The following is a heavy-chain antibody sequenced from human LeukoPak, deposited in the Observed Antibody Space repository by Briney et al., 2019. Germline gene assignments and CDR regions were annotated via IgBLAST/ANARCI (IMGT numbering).Heavy chain of an antibody. CDR1: GGTFSSYA. J-gene: IGHJ5*02. Sequence: SVKVSCKASGGTFSSYAISWVRQAPGQGLEWMERIIPIFGTANYAQKFQGRVTITTDESTSTAYMELSSLRSEDTAVYYCARSPLVGDNWFDPWGQGTLVTVSS. CDR2: IIPIFGTA. CDR3: ARSPLVGDNWFDP. D-gene: IGHD2-2*01. V-gene: IGHV1-69*05.